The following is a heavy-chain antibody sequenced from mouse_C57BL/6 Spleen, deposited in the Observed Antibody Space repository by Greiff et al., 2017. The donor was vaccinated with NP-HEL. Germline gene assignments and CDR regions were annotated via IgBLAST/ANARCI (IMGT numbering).Heavy chain of an antibody. CDR1: GYTFTSYW. D-gene: IGHD1-1*01. CDR3: ARNDYGSSSAWFAY. J-gene: IGHJ3*01. CDR2: INPGGGYT. Sequence: QVQLQQSGAELAKPGASVKLSCQASGYTFTSYWMHWVKQRLGRGMEWIGYINPGGGYTKYNQKFKDKATLTADKASGTAYMQLSSLTYEDSAVYYGARNDYGSSSAWFAYWGQGTLVTVSA. V-gene: IGHV1-7*01.